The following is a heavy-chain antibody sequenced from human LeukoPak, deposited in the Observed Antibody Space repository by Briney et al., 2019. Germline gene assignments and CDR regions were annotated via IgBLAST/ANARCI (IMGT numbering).Heavy chain of an antibody. Sequence: SETLSLTCNVSGDSLTSHFWSWIRQTPGKGLEWIGYVSHSGTTNYCPSLKSRVTISLDTSKKQFYLRLASVTAADTAVYYCARRMATVTDTFDIWGRGTMVSVSS. CDR3: ARRMATVTDTFDI. CDR1: GDSLTSHF. CDR2: VSHSGTT. J-gene: IGHJ3*02. V-gene: IGHV4-59*08. D-gene: IGHD5-24*01.